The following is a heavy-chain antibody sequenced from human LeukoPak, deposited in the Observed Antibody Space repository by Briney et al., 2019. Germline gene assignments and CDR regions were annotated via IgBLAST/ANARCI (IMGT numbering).Heavy chain of an antibody. CDR1: GGSISSYY. CDR3: ARGPGGIAAAGYYFDY. D-gene: IGHD6-13*01. V-gene: IGHV4-59*01. J-gene: IGHJ4*02. Sequence: PSETLSLTCTVSGGSISSYYWSWIRQPPGKGLEWIGYIYYSGSTNYNPSLESRVTISVDTSKNQFSLKLSSVTAADTAVYYCARGPGGIAAAGYYFDYWGQGTLVTVSS. CDR2: IYYSGST.